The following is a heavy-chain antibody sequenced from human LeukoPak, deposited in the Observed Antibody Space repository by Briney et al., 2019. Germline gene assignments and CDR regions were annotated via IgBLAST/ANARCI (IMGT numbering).Heavy chain of an antibody. V-gene: IGHV4-39*01. CDR3: ARLAMVRGATLADP. J-gene: IGHJ5*02. Sequence: PSETLSLTCTVSGGSISSSSYYWGWIRQPPGKGLEWIGSIYYSGSTYYNPSLKSRVTISVDTSKNQFSLKLSSVTAADTAVYYCARLAMVRGATLADPWGQGTLVTVSS. CDR2: IYYSGST. CDR1: GGSISSSSYY. D-gene: IGHD3-10*01.